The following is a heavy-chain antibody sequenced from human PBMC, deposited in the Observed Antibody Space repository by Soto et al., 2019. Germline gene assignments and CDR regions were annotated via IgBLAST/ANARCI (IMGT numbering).Heavy chain of an antibody. CDR2: INPNSGGT. D-gene: IGHD3-10*01. J-gene: IGHJ6*02. Sequence: ASVKVSCKASGYTFTGYYMHWVRQAPGQGLEWMGWINPNSGGTNYAQKFQGRVTMTRDTSISTAYMELSRLRSDDTAVYYCAAPVLLWFGEDKPWVYGMDVWGQGTTVTVSS. CDR1: GYTFTGYY. CDR3: AAPVLLWFGEDKPWVYGMDV. V-gene: IGHV1-2*02.